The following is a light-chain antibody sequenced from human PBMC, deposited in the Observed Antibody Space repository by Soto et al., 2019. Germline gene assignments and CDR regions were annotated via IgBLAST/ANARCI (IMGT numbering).Light chain of an antibody. CDR3: TSYTSSSTHV. CDR1: SSDIGGYDY. Sequence: QSVLTQPASVSGSPGQSITISCTGTSSDIGGYDYVSWYQHHPGKAPKFIIYGVTNRPSGVSHCFSGSKSANTASLTISGLQAEDEADYYCTSYTSSSTHVFGTGTQLTVL. V-gene: IGLV2-14*01. CDR2: GVT. J-gene: IGLJ1*01.